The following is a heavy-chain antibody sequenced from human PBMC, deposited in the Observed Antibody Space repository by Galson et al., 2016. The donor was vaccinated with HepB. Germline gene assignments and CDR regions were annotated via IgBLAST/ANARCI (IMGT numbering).Heavy chain of an antibody. D-gene: IGHD6-13*01. J-gene: IGHJ3*01. V-gene: IGHV5-51*01. CDR3: ARQGAAAGTDNYAMYV. CDR1: GYSFTSHW. Sequence: QSGAEVKKPGESLKISCKGSGYSFTSHWIGWVRQMPGKGLEWMGIIYPGDSDTKYSPSFQGQVTISADKSISTAYLQWTSLKASDTAMYYCARQGAAAGTDNYAMYVWGQGTVVTVSS. CDR2: IYPGDSDT.